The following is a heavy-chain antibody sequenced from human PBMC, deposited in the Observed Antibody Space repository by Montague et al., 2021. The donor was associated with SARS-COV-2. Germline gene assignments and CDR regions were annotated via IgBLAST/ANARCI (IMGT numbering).Heavy chain of an antibody. CDR3: ARDLVERSSWGTYYYYGMDV. CDR2: IYYSGST. Sequence: SETLSLTCTVSGGSISSYYWSWIRQPPGKGLEWIGYIYYSGSTNYNPSLKSRVTISVDTSKNQFSLKLSSVIAADTAVYYCARDLVERSSWGTYYYYGMDVWGQGTTVTVSS. V-gene: IGHV4-59*01. CDR1: GGSISSYY. D-gene: IGHD6-13*01. J-gene: IGHJ6*02.